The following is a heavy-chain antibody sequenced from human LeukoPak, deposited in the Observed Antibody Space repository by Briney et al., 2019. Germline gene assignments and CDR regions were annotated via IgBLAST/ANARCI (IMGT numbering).Heavy chain of an antibody. CDR1: GITFSSHA. CDR2: ISTSIAHT. J-gene: IGHJ6*03. CDR3: AKGGAATMRDGYNYYYYYMEV. D-gene: IGHD5-24*01. Sequence: PGRSLRLSCAASGITFSSHAMSWVRQAPGKGLEWVSLISTSIAHTYYGDSVKGRFTISRDNSTNRLYLQMNSLRPEDTAVYYCAKGGAATMRDGYNYYYYYMEVWGPGTTVTVSS. V-gene: IGHV3-23*01.